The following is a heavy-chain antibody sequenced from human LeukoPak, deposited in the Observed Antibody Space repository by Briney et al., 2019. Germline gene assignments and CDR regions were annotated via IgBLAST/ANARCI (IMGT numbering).Heavy chain of an antibody. V-gene: IGHV4-59*01. CDR1: GASISSYY. D-gene: IGHD6-13*01. Sequence: SETLSLTCTVSGASISSYYWSWIRQPPGKGLDWIGYIYYCGSTHYNPSLKSRVTISVDTSKNQFSLKLSSVTAADTAVYYCASGPYPAAGTDHQFDFWGQGTLVTVSS. CDR2: IYYCGST. J-gene: IGHJ4*02. CDR3: ASGPYPAAGTDHQFDF.